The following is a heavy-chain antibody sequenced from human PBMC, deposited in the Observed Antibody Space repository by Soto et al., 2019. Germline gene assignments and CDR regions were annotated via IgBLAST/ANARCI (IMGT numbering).Heavy chain of an antibody. CDR3: ARTRAVWFDP. CDR2: IYYSGST. Sequence: SETLSLTCTVSGGSISSSSYYWGWIRQPPGKGLEWIGSIYYSGSTYYNPSLKSRVTISVDTSKNQFPLKLSSVTAADTAVYYCARTRAVWFDPWGQGTLVTVSS. V-gene: IGHV4-39*01. J-gene: IGHJ5*02. CDR1: GGSISSSSYY. D-gene: IGHD6-19*01.